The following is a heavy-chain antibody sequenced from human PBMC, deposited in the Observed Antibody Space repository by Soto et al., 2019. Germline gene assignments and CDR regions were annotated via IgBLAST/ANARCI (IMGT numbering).Heavy chain of an antibody. CDR1: GFTFDDYA. CDR3: AKAGYYYYMDV. V-gene: IGHV3-9*01. CDR2: ISWNSGSI. J-gene: IGHJ6*03. Sequence: LRLSCAASGFTFDDYAMHWVRQAPGKGLEWVSGISWNSGSIGYADSVKGRFTISRDNAKNSLYLQMNSLRAEDTALYYCAKAGYYYYMDVWGKGTTVTVSS.